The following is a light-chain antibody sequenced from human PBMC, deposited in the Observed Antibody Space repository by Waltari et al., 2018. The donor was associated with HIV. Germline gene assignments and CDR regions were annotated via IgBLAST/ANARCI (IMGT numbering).Light chain of an antibody. CDR1: NSNIGTNT. CDR3: AVWDDSLKGRV. CDR2: SNN. J-gene: IGLJ1*01. V-gene: IGLV1-44*01. Sequence: QSVLTQPPSASGTPGQRVSVPCSGGNSNIGTNTVNWYQHLPGTAPKLLIYSNNPRPAGVPARFSGSRSGTSASRAISGLQSEDEADYYCAVWDDSLKGRVFGTGTKVTVL.